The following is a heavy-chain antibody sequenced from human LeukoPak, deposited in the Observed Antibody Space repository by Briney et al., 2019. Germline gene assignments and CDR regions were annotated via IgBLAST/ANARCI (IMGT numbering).Heavy chain of an antibody. J-gene: IGHJ4*02. D-gene: IGHD6-13*01. Sequence: ASVKVSCKASGGTFSSYAISWVRQAPGQGLEWMGGIIPIFGTANYAQKFQGRVTITADESTSTAYMELSSLRSEDTAVYYCARAGQQLKTFDYWGQGTLVTVSS. CDR2: IIPIFGTA. CDR1: GGTFSSYA. CDR3: ARAGQQLKTFDY. V-gene: IGHV1-69*01.